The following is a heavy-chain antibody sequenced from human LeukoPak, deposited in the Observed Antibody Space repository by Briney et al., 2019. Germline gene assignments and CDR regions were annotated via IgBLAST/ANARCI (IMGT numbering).Heavy chain of an antibody. Sequence: PGGSLRLSCAASGFTFSSYAMRWVRQAPGKGLEWVAAISYDESNKYYADSVKGRFTISRDNSKNTLYLQMNGLRGEDRAVFYCARDGVDYYGDCGAFDYWGQGTLVTVSS. CDR2: ISYDESNK. CDR3: ARDGVDYYGDCGAFDY. D-gene: IGHD4-17*01. CDR1: GFTFSSYA. V-gene: IGHV3-30-3*01. J-gene: IGHJ4*02.